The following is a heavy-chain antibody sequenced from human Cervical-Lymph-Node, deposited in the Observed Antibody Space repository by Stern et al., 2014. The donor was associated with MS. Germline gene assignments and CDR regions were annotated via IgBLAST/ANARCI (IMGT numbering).Heavy chain of an antibody. CDR2: IYYSGDT. CDR1: GGSISSSNYH. J-gene: IGHJ6*02. V-gene: IGHV4-39*01. Sequence: QVQLQESGPGLVKPSETLSLTCTVSGGSISSSNYHWGWIRQPPGKGLEWIGAIYYSGDTYYKPSLKRRLTIYAGTSKNQFSLTRSSVTAADTAVYYCARVYCSSNSCHMDVWGRGTTVTVSS. D-gene: IGHD2-2*01. CDR3: ARVYCSSNSCHMDV.